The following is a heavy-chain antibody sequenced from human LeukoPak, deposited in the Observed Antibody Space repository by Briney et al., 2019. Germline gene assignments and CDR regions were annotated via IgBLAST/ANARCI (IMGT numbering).Heavy chain of an antibody. J-gene: IGHJ6*02. Sequence: GGSLRLSCAASGFTFSDYYMSWIRQAPGKGLEWVSYISSSGSTIYYADSVKGRFTISRDNAKNSLYLQMNSLRAEDTAVYYCARDLIGSYHYYYYYGMDVWGQGTTVTVSS. V-gene: IGHV3-11*01. D-gene: IGHD2/OR15-2a*01. CDR2: ISSSGSTI. CDR3: ARDLIGSYHYYYYYGMDV. CDR1: GFTFSDYY.